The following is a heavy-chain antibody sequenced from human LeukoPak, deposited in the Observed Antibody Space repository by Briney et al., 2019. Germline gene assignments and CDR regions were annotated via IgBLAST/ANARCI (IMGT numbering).Heavy chain of an antibody. D-gene: IGHD3-16*01. CDR3: ARRMMPYNWFDP. Sequence: ASVKVSCKASGYTFTTYYMHWVRQAPGQGLEWMGIINPSGDTTIYAQKFQGRVTMTRDTSTSTVYMELSSLRSEDTAVYYCARRMMPYNWFDPWGQGTLVTVSS. CDR2: INPSGDTT. CDR1: GYTFTTYY. J-gene: IGHJ5*02. V-gene: IGHV1-46*01.